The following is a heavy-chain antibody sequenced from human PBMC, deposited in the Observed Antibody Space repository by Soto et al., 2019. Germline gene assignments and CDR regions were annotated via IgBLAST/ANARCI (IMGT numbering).Heavy chain of an antibody. D-gene: IGHD6-19*01. CDR1: GYTFTDYA. CDR3: ARVIGGWYYFDY. Sequence: QVQVVQSGAEVKKPGASVKVSCKASGYTFTDYAMHWVRQAPGQRLEWMGWLNAGNGNTKYSQKFQGRVTSTRDTSASTAYMELSSMRSEDTAVYYCARVIGGWYYFDYWGQGPLVTVSS. V-gene: IGHV1-3*01. J-gene: IGHJ4*02. CDR2: LNAGNGNT.